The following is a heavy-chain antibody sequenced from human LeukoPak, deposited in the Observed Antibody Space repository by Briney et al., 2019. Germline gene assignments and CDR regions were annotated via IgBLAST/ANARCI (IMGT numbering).Heavy chain of an antibody. Sequence: GGSLRLSCAASGFTFSSYAMNWVRQAPGKGLEWVSGISNGGSTYYADSVKGRFTISRDYFQNTLYLQTNSLRAEDTAVYYCAKETSSSFDYWGQGTLVTVSS. J-gene: IGHJ4*02. D-gene: IGHD6-6*01. CDR2: ISNGGST. V-gene: IGHV3-23*01. CDR3: AKETSSSFDY. CDR1: GFTFSSYA.